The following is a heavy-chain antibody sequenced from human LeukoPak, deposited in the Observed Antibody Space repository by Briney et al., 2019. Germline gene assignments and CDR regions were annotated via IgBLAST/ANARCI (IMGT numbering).Heavy chain of an antibody. V-gene: IGHV4-59*01. CDR3: AREGAGYSGYADHDAFDI. J-gene: IGHJ3*02. D-gene: IGHD5-12*01. Sequence: TSETLSLTCTVSGGSISSYYWSWIRQPPGKGLEWIGYIYYSGSTNYNPSLKSRVTISVDTSKNQFSLKLSSVTAADTAVYYCAREGAGYSGYADHDAFDIWGQGTMVTVSS. CDR2: IYYSGST. CDR1: GGSISSYY.